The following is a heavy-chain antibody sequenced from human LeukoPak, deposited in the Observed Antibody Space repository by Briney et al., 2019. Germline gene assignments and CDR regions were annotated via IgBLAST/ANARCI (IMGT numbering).Heavy chain of an antibody. V-gene: IGHV3-23*01. CDR2: ISGSGGST. D-gene: IGHD6-19*01. Sequence: GGSLRLSCAASGFTFSSYWMSWVRQAPGKGLEWVSAISGSGGSTYYADSVKGRFTISRDNSKNTLYLQMHSLRAEDTAVYFCARRSGVAVAGAFDYWGQGTLVTVSS. CDR3: ARRSGVAVAGAFDY. CDR1: GFTFSSYW. J-gene: IGHJ4*02.